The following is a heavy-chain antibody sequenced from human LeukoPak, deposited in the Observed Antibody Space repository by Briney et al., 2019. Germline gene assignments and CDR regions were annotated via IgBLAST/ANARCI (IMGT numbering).Heavy chain of an antibody. V-gene: IGHV1-69*13. CDR1: GGTFSSYA. CDR2: IIPIFGTA. J-gene: IGHJ4*02. Sequence: SVKVSCKASGGTFSSYAISWVRLAPGQGLEWMGGIIPIFGTANYAQKFQGRVTITADESTSTAYMELSSLRSEDTAVYYCARDNYDFWSGYYTGRGINYWGQGTLVTVSS. D-gene: IGHD3-3*01. CDR3: ARDNYDFWSGYYTGRGINY.